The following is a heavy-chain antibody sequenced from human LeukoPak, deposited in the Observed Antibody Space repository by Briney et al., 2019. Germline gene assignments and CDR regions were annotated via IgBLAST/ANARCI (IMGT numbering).Heavy chain of an antibody. CDR3: ARVRYSSSWSYMDV. J-gene: IGHJ6*03. V-gene: IGHV1-18*01. CDR1: GYTFSSYG. Sequence: ASVKVSCKASGYTFSSYGVSWVRQAPGQGLEWMGWISAYSGNANYAQNLQGRVTMTTDTSTSTAYMELRSLRSDDTAVYYCARVRYSSSWSYMDVWGKGTTVTVSS. D-gene: IGHD6-13*01. CDR2: ISAYSGNA.